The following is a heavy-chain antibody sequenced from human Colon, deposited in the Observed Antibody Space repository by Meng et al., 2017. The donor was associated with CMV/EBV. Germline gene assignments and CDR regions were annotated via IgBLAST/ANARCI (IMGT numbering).Heavy chain of an antibody. J-gene: IGHJ4*02. Sequence: ASVKVSCKTSCYTFTSYGIIWGRQAPGQGLEWLGRISGYNGDTNYAPKFQGRVTMTTDASTTKGYMELRGLRSDDTAVDYCARLGAGVGDYWGQGTLVTVSS. D-gene: IGHD3-3*01. CDR1: CYTFTSYG. CDR2: ISGYNGDT. CDR3: ARLGAGVGDY. V-gene: IGHV1-18*01.